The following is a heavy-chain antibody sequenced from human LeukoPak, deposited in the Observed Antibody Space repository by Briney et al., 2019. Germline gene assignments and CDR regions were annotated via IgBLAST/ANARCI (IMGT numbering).Heavy chain of an antibody. Sequence: GGSLRLSCAASGFTFSSYGMHWVRQAPGKGLEWVAFIRYDGSNKYYADSVKGRFTISRDNSKNTLYLQMNSLRAEDTAVYYCAKDYYDRSGHWTDYEILTGKIVDIWGQGTMVTVSS. D-gene: IGHD3-22*01. CDR3: AKDYYDRSGHWTDYEILTGKIVDI. CDR2: IRYDGSNK. CDR1: GFTFSSYG. J-gene: IGHJ3*02. V-gene: IGHV3-30*02.